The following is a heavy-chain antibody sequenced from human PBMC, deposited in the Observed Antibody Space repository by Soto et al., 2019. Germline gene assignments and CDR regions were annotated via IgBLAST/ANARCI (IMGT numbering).Heavy chain of an antibody. CDR1: GFTFSSYS. D-gene: IGHD2-2*01. Sequence: EVQLVESGGGLVKPGGSLRLSCAASGFTFSSYSMNWVRQAPGKGLEWVSSISSSSSYIYYADSVKGRFTISRDNAKNSLYLQMNSLRAEDTAVYYCARDHSSPAYQLLGSYYYYMDVWGKGTTVTVSS. J-gene: IGHJ6*03. CDR2: ISSSSSYI. V-gene: IGHV3-21*01. CDR3: ARDHSSPAYQLLGSYYYYMDV.